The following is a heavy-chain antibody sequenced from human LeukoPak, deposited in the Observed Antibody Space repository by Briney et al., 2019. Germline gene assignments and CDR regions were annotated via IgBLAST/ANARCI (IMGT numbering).Heavy chain of an antibody. CDR1: GGTFSSYA. CDR2: IIPIFGTA. J-gene: IGHJ3*02. CDR3: ASAGGEEDAFDI. V-gene: IGHV1-69*06. D-gene: IGHD1-26*01. Sequence: SVKVSCKASGGTFSSYAISWVRQAPGQGLEWMGGIIPIFGTANYAQKFQGRVTITAGKSTSTAYMELSSLRSEDTAVYYCASAGGEEDAFDIWGQGTMVTVSS.